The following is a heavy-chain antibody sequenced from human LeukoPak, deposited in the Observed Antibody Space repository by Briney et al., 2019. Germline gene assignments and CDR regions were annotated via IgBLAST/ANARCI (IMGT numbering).Heavy chain of an antibody. Sequence: GESLKISCKGSGYSFSSNWIGWVRQMPGKGLGWMGIIYPGDSDTRYNPSFQGQVTISADKSISTAYLQWSSLKASDTAMYYCARRGDYADWFDPWGQGTLVTVSS. CDR3: ARRGDYADWFDP. J-gene: IGHJ5*02. CDR1: GYSFSSNW. D-gene: IGHD4-17*01. CDR2: IYPGDSDT. V-gene: IGHV5-51*01.